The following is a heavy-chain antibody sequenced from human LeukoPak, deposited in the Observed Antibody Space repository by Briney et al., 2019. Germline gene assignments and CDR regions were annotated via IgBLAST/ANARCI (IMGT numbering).Heavy chain of an antibody. J-gene: IGHJ5*02. V-gene: IGHV3-21*01. CDR3: ARSGGPGTYHQLRYNWFDP. Sequence: GRSLRLSCAASGFTFDDYAMHWVRQAPGKGLEWLSSITTISHYIYYAGAVKGRFTISRDNAKNSLYLQMNSLRGEDTAVYYCARSGGPGTYHQLRYNWFDPWGQGTLVTVSS. D-gene: IGHD3-10*01. CDR2: ITTISHYI. CDR1: GFTFDDYA.